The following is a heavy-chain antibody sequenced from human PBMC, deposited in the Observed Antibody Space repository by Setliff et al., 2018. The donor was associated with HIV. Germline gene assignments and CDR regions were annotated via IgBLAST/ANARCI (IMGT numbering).Heavy chain of an antibody. J-gene: IGHJ6*04. Sequence: PSETLSLTCAVYGGSFSANYWTWIRQPPGEGLEWIGEIHHTGSTNYNPSLKSRVTISADTSKKHFSLKLSSVTAADTAVYYCAGGPGTTSMDVWGKGTTVTVSS. V-gene: IGHV4-34*01. D-gene: IGHD1-26*01. CDR1: GGSFSANY. CDR3: AGGPGTTSMDV. CDR2: IHHTGST.